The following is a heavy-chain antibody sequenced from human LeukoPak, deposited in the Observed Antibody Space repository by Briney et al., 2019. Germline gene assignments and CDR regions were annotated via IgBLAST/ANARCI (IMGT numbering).Heavy chain of an antibody. CDR2: IYHSGST. J-gene: IGHJ5*02. D-gene: IGHD6-13*01. V-gene: IGHV4-38-2*02. CDR3: ARDIAAALYNWFDP. Sequence: SETLSLTCSVSGYSISSGYYWGWIRQPPGRGLEWIGSIYHSGSTYYNTSLKSRVTISVDTSKNQFSLKLNSVTAADTAVYYCARDIAAALYNWFDPWGQGTLVTVSS. CDR1: GYSISSGYY.